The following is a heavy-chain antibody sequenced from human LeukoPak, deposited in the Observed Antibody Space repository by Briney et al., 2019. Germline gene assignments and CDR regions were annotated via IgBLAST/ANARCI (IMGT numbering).Heavy chain of an antibody. J-gene: IGHJ4*02. V-gene: IGHV3-48*03. CDR2: ISSSGSTT. D-gene: IGHD3-3*01. CDR3: ARERYDFWSGGGFDY. Sequence: PGGSLRLSCAASGSTFSSYEMNWVRQAPGKGLEWVSYISSSGSTTYYADSVKGRFTFSRDNAKNSLYLQMNSLRAEDTAVYYCARERYDFWSGGGFDYWGQGTLVTVSS. CDR1: GSTFSSYE.